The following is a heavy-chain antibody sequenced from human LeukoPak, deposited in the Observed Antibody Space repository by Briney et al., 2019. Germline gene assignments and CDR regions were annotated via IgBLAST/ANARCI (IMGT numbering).Heavy chain of an antibody. J-gene: IGHJ4*02. V-gene: IGHV3-11*04. CDR1: GFTFSDYY. D-gene: IGHD2-21*02. CDR2: ISSSGSTI. Sequence: PGGSLRLSCAASGFTFSDYYMSWIRQAPGKGLEWVSYISSSGSTIYYADSVKGRFTISRDNAKNSLYLQMNSLRAEDTAVYYCARGYDIVVVTAIDVDYWGQGTLVTVSS. CDR3: ARGYDIVVVTAIDVDY.